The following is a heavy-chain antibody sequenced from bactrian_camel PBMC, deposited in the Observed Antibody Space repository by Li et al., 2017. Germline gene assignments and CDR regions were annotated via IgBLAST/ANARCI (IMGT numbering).Heavy chain of an antibody. D-gene: IGHD4*01. CDR2: IGQHGDT. Sequence: HVQLVESGGGSVKAGGSLRLSCVVSGYGYNSFCMGWFRQAPGKEREGVAAIGQHGDTSYADSVKGRFTISRDNTRNTLYLQMNSLKPEDTAMYYCAAETQWLGAARDGPCSDYDAARYEFNYWGQGTQVTVS. V-gene: IGHV3S53*01. CDR3: AAETQWLGAARDGPCSDYDAARYEFNY. CDR1: GYGYNSFC. J-gene: IGHJ4*01.